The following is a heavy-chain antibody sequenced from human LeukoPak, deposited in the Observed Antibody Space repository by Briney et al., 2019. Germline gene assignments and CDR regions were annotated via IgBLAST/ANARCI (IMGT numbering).Heavy chain of an antibody. D-gene: IGHD3-10*01. CDR1: GGTFSSYA. CDR2: IIPIFGTA. CDR3: ARDRGAYYYGSGSYYNFDY. Sequence: SVKVSCKASGGTFSSYAISWVRQAPGEGLEWMGRIIPIFGTANYAQKFQGRVTITTDESTSTAYMELGSLRSEDTAVYYCARDRGAYYYGSGSYYNFDYWGQGTLVTVSS. J-gene: IGHJ4*02. V-gene: IGHV1-69*05.